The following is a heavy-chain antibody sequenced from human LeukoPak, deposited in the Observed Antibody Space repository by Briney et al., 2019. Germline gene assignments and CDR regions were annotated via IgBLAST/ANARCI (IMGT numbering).Heavy chain of an antibody. CDR1: VGSICSGCYY. D-gene: IGHD3-9*01. Sequence: SQTLSLTCTVSVGSICSGCYYWSWIRQHPGKGLKWIGYIYYSGSTYYNPSLKSRVTISVDTSKNQFSLKLSSVTAADTAVYYCARNPYGLLRYFDWTHAFDIWGQGTMVTVSS. J-gene: IGHJ3*02. CDR3: ARNPYGLLRYFDWTHAFDI. CDR2: IYYSGST. V-gene: IGHV4-31*03.